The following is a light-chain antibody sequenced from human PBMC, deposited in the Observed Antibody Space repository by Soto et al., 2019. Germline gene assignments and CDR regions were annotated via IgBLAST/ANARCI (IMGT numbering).Light chain of an antibody. V-gene: IGKV1-5*01. Sequence: DIQMTQSPSTLSGSVGDRFTITCLSSQTISSWLAWYQQKPGKAPTLLIYDASTLERGVPSRFSGTGSGTEFTLSIDSLQPDDFATYYCQQYHTSSITFGQGTRLEIK. CDR1: QTISSW. CDR2: DAS. CDR3: QQYHTSSIT. J-gene: IGKJ5*01.